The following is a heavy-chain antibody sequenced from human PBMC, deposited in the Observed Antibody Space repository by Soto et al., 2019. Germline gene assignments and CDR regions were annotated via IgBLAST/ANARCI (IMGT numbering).Heavy chain of an antibody. V-gene: IGHV3-7*04. CDR2: IKRDGTVT. Sequence: EVQLVESGGGLVQPGESLRLSCAASGFTFSAFWMTWLRQAPGKGLEWVANIKRDGTVTHYGYSVEGRCTLSRDNAQNSLFIKLKRLRPEDTAMYYCARDLPPPGGFFYDAFDVWGQGNVVTVSS. CDR3: ARDLPPPGGFFYDAFDV. J-gene: IGHJ3*01. CDR1: GFTFSAFW. D-gene: IGHD5-12*01.